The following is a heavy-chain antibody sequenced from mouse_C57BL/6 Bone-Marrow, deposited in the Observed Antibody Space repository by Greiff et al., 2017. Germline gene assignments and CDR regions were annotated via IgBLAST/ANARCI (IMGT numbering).Heavy chain of an antibody. CDR1: GFSLTSYG. Sequence: QVQLQQSGPGLVQPSQSLSITCTVSGFSLTSYGVHWVRQSPGKGLEWLGVIWSGGSTDYNAAFISRLSISKDNSKSQVFFKMNSLQADDTAIYYCARDGNSYYAMDYWGQGTSVTVPS. CDR2: IWSGGST. J-gene: IGHJ4*01. V-gene: IGHV2-2*01. CDR3: ARDGNSYYAMDY. D-gene: IGHD2-1*01.